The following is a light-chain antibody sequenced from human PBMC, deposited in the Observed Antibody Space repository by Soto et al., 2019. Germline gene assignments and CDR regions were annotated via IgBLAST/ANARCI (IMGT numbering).Light chain of an antibody. Sequence: EIVVTQSPATLSLSPGERATLSCRASQSVSSYLAWYQQKPGQAPRLLIYDASNRATGIPARFSGSGSGTDFTLPISSLEPEDFAVYYCQQRSNWPPWTFGQGTKVEIK. CDR2: DAS. J-gene: IGKJ1*01. CDR1: QSVSSY. CDR3: QQRSNWPPWT. V-gene: IGKV3-11*01.